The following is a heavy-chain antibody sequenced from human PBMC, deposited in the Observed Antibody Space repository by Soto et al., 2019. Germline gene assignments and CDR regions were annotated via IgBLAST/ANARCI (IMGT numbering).Heavy chain of an antibody. D-gene: IGHD4-17*01. Sequence: SETLSLTCTVSGGSISSYYWSWIRQPPGKGLEWIGYIYYSGSTNYNPSLKSRVTISVDTSKNQFSLKLSSVTAADTAVYYCARASTVTTGYYYYGMDVWGQGTTVTVSS. CDR3: ARASTVTTGYYYYGMDV. CDR1: GGSISSYY. CDR2: IYYSGST. J-gene: IGHJ6*02. V-gene: IGHV4-59*01.